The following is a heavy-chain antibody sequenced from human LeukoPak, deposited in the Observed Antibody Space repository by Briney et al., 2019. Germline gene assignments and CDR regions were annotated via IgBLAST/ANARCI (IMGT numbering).Heavy chain of an antibody. Sequence: ASVKVSCKASGYTFTGYYVHWVRQAPGQGLEWMGWINPNSGGTNYAQKFQGRVTMTRDTSISTAYMELSRLRSDDTAVYYCARAGSIAARHFDYWGQGTLVTVSS. J-gene: IGHJ4*02. CDR3: ARAGSIAARHFDY. V-gene: IGHV1-2*02. D-gene: IGHD6-6*01. CDR1: GYTFTGYY. CDR2: INPNSGGT.